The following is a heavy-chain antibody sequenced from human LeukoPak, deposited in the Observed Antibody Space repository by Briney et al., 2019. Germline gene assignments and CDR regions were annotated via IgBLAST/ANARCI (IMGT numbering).Heavy chain of an antibody. CDR2: IIPIFGTA. V-gene: IGHV1-69*01. D-gene: IGHD4-11*01. Sequence: GSSVKVSCKASGGTFNSYAITWVRQAPGQGLEWMGGIIPIFGTANYAQKFQGRVTITADGSTSTAYMELSSLRSEDTAVYYCARVLDDYSNYRLDPWGQGTLVTVSS. CDR1: GGTFNSYA. J-gene: IGHJ5*02. CDR3: ARVLDDYSNYRLDP.